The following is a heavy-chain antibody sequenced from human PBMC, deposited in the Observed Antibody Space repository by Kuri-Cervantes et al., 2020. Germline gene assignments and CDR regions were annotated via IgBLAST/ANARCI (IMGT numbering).Heavy chain of an antibody. D-gene: IGHD6-6*01. CDR1: GFTFSDYY. CDR2: ISYDGSNK. V-gene: IGHV3-30*03. J-gene: IGHJ4*02. CDR3: AGHSSSGY. Sequence: GGSLRLSCAASGFTFSDYYMSWIRQAPGKGLEWVAVISYDGSNKYYADSVKGRFTISRDNSKNTLYLQMNSLRAEDTAVYYCAGHSSSGYWGQGTLVTVSS.